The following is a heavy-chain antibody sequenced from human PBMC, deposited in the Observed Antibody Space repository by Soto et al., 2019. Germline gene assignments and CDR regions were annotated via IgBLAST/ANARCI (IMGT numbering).Heavy chain of an antibody. J-gene: IGHJ4*02. D-gene: IGHD1-1*01. CDR1: GNSFTSTW. Sequence: EVQLVQSGAEVKKPGESLRISCQGSGNSFTSTWISWVRQTPGKGLEWMGRIDPIDSYTYYSPSFKGHVTITVDKSTTTAYLHWSSLNASDTTMYYRALRSCAGTSCFFDYWGQGTLVAVSA. CDR2: IDPIDSYT. V-gene: IGHV5-10-1*01. CDR3: ALRSCAGTSCFFDY.